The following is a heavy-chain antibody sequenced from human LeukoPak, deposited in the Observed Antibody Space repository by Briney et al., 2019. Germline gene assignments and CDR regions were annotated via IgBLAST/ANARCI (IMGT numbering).Heavy chain of an antibody. Sequence: PSETLSLTCSVSGDSINKYFWSWLRQSPGKGLEWIGYISHDGNTNYHPSLKGRVTISLDKSNNQFSLRLNSVTAADTAVYYCARAGPENLNWRYYIDFWGQGILVTVFS. CDR1: GDSINKYF. CDR3: ARAGPENLNWRYYIDF. D-gene: IGHD1-1*01. J-gene: IGHJ4*02. V-gene: IGHV4-59*01. CDR2: ISHDGNT.